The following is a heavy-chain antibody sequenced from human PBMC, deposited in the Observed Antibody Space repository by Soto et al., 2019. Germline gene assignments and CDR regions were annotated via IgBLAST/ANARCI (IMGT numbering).Heavy chain of an antibody. CDR2: MNPNSGST. Sequence: QVQLVQSGAEVKKPGASVKVSCKASGYTFTSYDINWVRQATGPGLEWMGWMNPNSGSTGYAQNSKGRVTMTRKTSIRTAYMTLSSIRSEDTAVYYCARTLYGDNVDYWGKGTLVTVSS. D-gene: IGHD4-17*01. J-gene: IGHJ4*02. CDR3: ARTLYGDNVDY. CDR1: GYTFTSYD. V-gene: IGHV1-8*01.